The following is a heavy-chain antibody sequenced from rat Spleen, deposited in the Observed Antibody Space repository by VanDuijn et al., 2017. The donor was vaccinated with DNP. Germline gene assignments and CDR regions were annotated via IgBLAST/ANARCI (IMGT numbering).Heavy chain of an antibody. CDR3: AGRPPPTRGPFDY. Sequence: EVQLVESGGGLVQPGRSLKLSCAASGFTFRDHNMAWVRQAPKKGLEWVATINYDGSGTYYRDSVKGRFIIPRDNAKSTLSLQMDSLRSEDTATYYCAGRPPPTRGPFDYWGQGVMVTVSS. J-gene: IGHJ2*01. CDR2: INYDGSGT. D-gene: IGHD1-4*01. CDR1: GFTFRDHN. V-gene: IGHV5-7*01.